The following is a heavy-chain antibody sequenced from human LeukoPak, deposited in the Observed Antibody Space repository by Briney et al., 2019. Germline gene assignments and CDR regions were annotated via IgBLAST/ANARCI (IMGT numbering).Heavy chain of an antibody. J-gene: IGHJ6*02. V-gene: IGHV4-59*08. D-gene: IGHD3-10*01. CDR1: GGSISSYY. CDR2: IYYSGST. CDR3: ARHSGVTLDV. Sequence: SETLSLTCTVSGGSISSYYWSWIRQPPGKGLEWIGYIYYSGSTNYNPSPKSRVTISVDTSKNQFSLKLSSVTAADTAVYYCARHSGVTLDVWGQGTTVTVSS.